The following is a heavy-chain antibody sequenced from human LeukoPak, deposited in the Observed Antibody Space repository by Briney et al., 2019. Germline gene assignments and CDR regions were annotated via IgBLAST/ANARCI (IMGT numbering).Heavy chain of an antibody. CDR2: IWYDGSKK. J-gene: IGHJ4*02. Sequence: GGSLRLSCAASGFSFSSYGMHWVRQAPGKGLEWVAVIWYDGSKKYYADSVKGRFIISRDNSRNTLYLQMNSLRAEDTAVYYCAKDPGGYCSSTSCYPWYYFDYWGQGTLATVSS. CDR3: AKDPGGYCSSTSCYPWYYFDY. CDR1: GFSFSSYG. D-gene: IGHD2-2*01. V-gene: IGHV3-30*02.